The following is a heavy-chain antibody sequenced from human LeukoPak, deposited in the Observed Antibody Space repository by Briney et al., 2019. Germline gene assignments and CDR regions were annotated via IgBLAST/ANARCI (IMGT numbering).Heavy chain of an antibody. CDR3: ARGPDCSGGSCPNRPIDY. CDR1: GGSFSGYY. CDR2: INHSGST. V-gene: IGHV4-34*01. J-gene: IGHJ4*02. D-gene: IGHD2-15*01. Sequence: SETLSLTCAVYGGSFSGYYWTWIRQPPGKGLEWIGEINHSGSTNYNPSLKSRVTVSVDTSKDQFSLKLSSVTAAHTAIYYCARGPDCSGGSCPNRPIDYWGQGTLVTVSS.